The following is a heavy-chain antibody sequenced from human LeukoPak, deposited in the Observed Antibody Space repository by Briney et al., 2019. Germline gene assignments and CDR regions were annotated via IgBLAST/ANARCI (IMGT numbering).Heavy chain of an antibody. Sequence: ASVKVSCKVSGYTLTQLAMPWVRQAPGKGLEWMGGFDPEDGETVYAQKFQDRVAMTEDTSTDTANMELTSLASEDTAVYYCATQARGYFYYWGQGTLVTVSS. CDR2: FDPEDGET. CDR3: ATQARGYFYY. CDR1: GYTLTQLA. J-gene: IGHJ4*02. V-gene: IGHV1-24*01.